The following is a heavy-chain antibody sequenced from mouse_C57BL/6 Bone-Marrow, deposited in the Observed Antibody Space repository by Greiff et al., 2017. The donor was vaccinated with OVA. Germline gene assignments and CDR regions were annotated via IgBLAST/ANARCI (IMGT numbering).Heavy chain of an antibody. CDR1: GYTFTSYW. CDR3: AREGGYGNSNYFDY. CDR2: IDPSDSYT. J-gene: IGHJ2*01. Sequence: QVQLQQPGAELVMPGASVKLSCKASGYTFTSYWMHWVKQRPGQGLEWIREIDPSDSYTNYNQKFKGKSTLTVDKSSSTAYMQLSSLTSEDSAVYYCAREGGYGNSNYFDYWGQGTTLTVSS. D-gene: IGHD2-1*01. V-gene: IGHV1-69*01.